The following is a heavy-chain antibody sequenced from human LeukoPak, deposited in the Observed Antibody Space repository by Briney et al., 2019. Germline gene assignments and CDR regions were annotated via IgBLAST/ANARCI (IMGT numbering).Heavy chain of an antibody. D-gene: IGHD6-13*01. CDR3: ARGPGGGNSWYDY. CDR2: IWYDGSDK. Sequence: PGRSLRLSCAASGFIFSGYGMHWVRQAPGKGLEWVAVIWYDGSDKYYADSVKGRFTISRDNSKNTLYLEMNSLRAEDTAVCYCARGPGGGNSWYDYWGQGTLVTVSS. CDR1: GFIFSGYG. J-gene: IGHJ4*02. V-gene: IGHV3-33*01.